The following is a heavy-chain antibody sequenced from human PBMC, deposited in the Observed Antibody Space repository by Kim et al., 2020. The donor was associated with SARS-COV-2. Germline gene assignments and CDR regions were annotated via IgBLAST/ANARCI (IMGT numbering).Heavy chain of an antibody. D-gene: IGHD3-9*01. CDR3: VRQIEDYDILTGYYDY. Sequence: GESLKISCKGSGYSFTSYWIGWVRQMPGKGLEWMGIIYPGDSDTRYSPSFQGQVTISADKSISTAYLQWSSLKASDTAMYYCVRQIEDYDILTGYYDYWGQGTLVTVSS. J-gene: IGHJ4*02. V-gene: IGHV5-51*01. CDR2: IYPGDSDT. CDR1: GYSFTSYW.